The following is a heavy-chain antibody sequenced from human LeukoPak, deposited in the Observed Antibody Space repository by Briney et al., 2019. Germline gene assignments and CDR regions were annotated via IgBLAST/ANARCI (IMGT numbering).Heavy chain of an antibody. D-gene: IGHD3-10*01. CDR2: INSDGSST. J-gene: IGHJ4*02. CDR1: GFTFSSYW. CDR3: ARAYYYGSGSYPYDY. V-gene: IGHV3-74*01. Sequence: PGGSLRLSCAASGFTFSSYWMHWVRQAPGKGLVWVSRINSDGSSTSYADSVKGRFTISRDNAKNTLYLRMNSLRAEDTAVYYCARAYYYGSGSYPYDYWGQGTLVTVSS.